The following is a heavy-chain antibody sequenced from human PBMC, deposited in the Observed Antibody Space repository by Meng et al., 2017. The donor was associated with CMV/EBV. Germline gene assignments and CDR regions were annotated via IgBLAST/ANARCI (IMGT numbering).Heavy chain of an antibody. J-gene: IGHJ4*02. D-gene: IGHD6-13*01. Sequence: QVQRGQAGGEVQKPGVSVKVSCKASGYTCTSYYMHWVRQAPGQGLEWMGISNPSGGSTSYAQKFQGRVTMTRDTSTSTVYMELSSLRSEDTAVYYCALAEYSSSLFDYWGQGTLVTVSS. CDR1: GYTCTSYY. CDR2: SNPSGGST. CDR3: ALAEYSSSLFDY. V-gene: IGHV1-46*01.